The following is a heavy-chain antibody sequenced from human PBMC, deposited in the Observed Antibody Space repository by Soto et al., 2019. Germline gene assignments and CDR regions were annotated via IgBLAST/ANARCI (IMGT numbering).Heavy chain of an antibody. V-gene: IGHV3-48*02. Sequence: GGSLRLSCTASGFTFNTYSMNWVRQAPGQGLEWLSYISSSGSSISYRDSVRGRFTISRDNSKNSLYLQMDSLRDEDTAVYYCARDLLWAPYGGYESHWGQGTLVTVSS. CDR1: GFTFNTYS. CDR3: ARDLLWAPYGGYESH. D-gene: IGHD4-17*01. CDR2: ISSSGSSI. J-gene: IGHJ4*02.